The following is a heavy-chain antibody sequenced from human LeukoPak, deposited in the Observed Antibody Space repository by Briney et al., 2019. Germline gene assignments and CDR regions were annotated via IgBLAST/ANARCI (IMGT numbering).Heavy chain of an antibody. CDR1: GGSFSGYY. D-gene: IGHD6-13*01. CDR3: ARNTLRRYSSSWYGGYDY. J-gene: IGHJ4*02. V-gene: IGHV4-34*01. CDR2: INHSGST. Sequence: SETLSLTCAVYGGSFSGYYWSWIRQPPGKGLEWIGEINHSGSTNYNPSLKSRVTISVDTSKNQFSLKLSSVTAADTGVYYCARNTLRRYSSSWYGGYDYWGQGTLVTVSS.